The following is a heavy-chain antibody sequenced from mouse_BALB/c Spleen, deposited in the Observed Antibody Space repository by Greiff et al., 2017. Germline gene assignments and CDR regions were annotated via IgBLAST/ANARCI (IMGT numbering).Heavy chain of an antibody. Sequence: VQLKESGAELVKPGASVKLSCTASGFNIKDTYMHWVKQRPEQGLEWIGRIDPANGNTKYDPKFQGKATITADTSSNTAYLQLSSLTSEDTAVYYCARDDSDPYYFDYWGQGTTLTVSS. CDR3: ARDDSDPYYFDY. D-gene: IGHD2-12*01. CDR2: IDPANGNT. CDR1: GFNIKDTY. V-gene: IGHV14-3*02. J-gene: IGHJ2*01.